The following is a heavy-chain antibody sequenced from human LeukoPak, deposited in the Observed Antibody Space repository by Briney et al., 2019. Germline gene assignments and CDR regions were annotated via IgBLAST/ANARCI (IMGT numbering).Heavy chain of an antibody. CDR3: ARDGATGVLDH. V-gene: IGHV4-31*03. J-gene: IGHJ4*02. D-gene: IGHD4/OR15-4a*01. CDR1: GASMRGAGYS. Sequence: PSETLSLTCSVSGASMRGAGYSWFWIRQFPGKGLEWIGYIYYSGSTAYNPSLKSRVAISLDTSENQFSLNLTSVTAADTAVYFCARDGATGVLDHWGLGTLVTVSS. CDR2: IYYSGST.